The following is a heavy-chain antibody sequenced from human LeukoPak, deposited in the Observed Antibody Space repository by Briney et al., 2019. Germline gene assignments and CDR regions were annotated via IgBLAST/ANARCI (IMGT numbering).Heavy chain of an antibody. D-gene: IGHD3-3*01. V-gene: IGHV3-21*01. CDR2: ISRSSSSI. Sequence: PGGSLRLSCAASGFTFSNYNMNWVRQAPRKGLEWVSSISRSSSSIYYADSVKGRFTISRDNAKNSLYLQMNSLRAEDTAVYYCARGTGRFMFDIWGRGKMVTVSS. CDR1: GFTFSNYN. J-gene: IGHJ3*02. CDR3: ARGTGRFMFDI.